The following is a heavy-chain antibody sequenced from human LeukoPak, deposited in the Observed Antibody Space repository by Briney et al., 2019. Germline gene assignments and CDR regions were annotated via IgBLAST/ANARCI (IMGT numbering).Heavy chain of an antibody. J-gene: IGHJ3*02. V-gene: IGHV4-59*08. CDR2: IYYSGST. Sequence: SETLSLTCTVSGGSISSYYWSWIRQPPGKGLEWVGYIYYSGSTNYNPSLKSRVTISVDTSKNQFSLKLSSVTAADTAVYYCASGRGLDAFDIWGQGTMVTVSS. CDR1: GGSISSYY. CDR3: ASGRGLDAFDI. D-gene: IGHD3-10*01.